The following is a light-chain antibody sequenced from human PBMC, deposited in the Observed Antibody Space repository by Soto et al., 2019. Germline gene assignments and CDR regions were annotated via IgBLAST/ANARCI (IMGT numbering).Light chain of an antibody. V-gene: IGKV3-20*01. CDR2: GAS. Sequence: EIVLTQSPGTLSLSPGERATLSCRASQSVSSNYLAWYQQNPGQAPRLLIFGASNRATGIPDRVSGSGSGTDLTLTISRLEPEDFAVYYCQPYGDSRTLGQGTKVEIK. J-gene: IGKJ1*01. CDR3: QPYGDSRT. CDR1: QSVSSNY.